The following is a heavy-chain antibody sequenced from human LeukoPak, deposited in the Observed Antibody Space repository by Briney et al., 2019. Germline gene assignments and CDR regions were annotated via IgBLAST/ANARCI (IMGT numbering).Heavy chain of an antibody. CDR3: ATSSVWGGAFNI. J-gene: IGHJ3*02. CDR1: GFTFSIYW. CDR2: CDSDGSGT. D-gene: IGHD3-16*01. V-gene: IGHV3-74*01. Sequence: GGSLRLSCAGSGFTFSIYWMYWVRPAPGKGLMWVSRCDSDGSGTTYVDSVKGRFTISRDNAKSTLYLQMSSLRAEDTAVYYCATSSVWGGAFNIWGQGTMVTVSS.